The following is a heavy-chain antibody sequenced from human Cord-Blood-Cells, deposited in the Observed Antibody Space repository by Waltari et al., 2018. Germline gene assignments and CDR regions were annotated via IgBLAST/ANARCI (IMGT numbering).Heavy chain of an antibody. CDR2: INHSGST. V-gene: IGHV4-34*01. J-gene: IGHJ3*02. CDR1: GGSFSGYS. D-gene: IGHD1-26*01. Sequence: QVQLQQWGAGLLKPSETLSLTCAVYGGSFSGYSWSWIRPPPGKGLEWIGEINHSGSTNYNPSLKSRVTISVDTSKNQFSLKLSSVTAADTAVYYCASRFDGGSYYFAFDIWGQGTMVTVSS. CDR3: ASRFDGGSYYFAFDI.